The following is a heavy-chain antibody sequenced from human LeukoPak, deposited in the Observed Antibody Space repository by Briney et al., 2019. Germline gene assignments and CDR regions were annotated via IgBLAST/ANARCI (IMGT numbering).Heavy chain of an antibody. CDR3: TRLSADDSSGCYYY. CDR2: IRSKANSYAT. Sequence: PGGSLRLSCAASGFTFSGSASHWVRQASGKGLEWVGRIRSKANSYATVCAASVKGRFTISRDDSKNMAYLQMNSLKTEDTAVYYCTRLSADDSSGCYYYWGQGTLVTVSS. J-gene: IGHJ4*02. CDR1: GFTFSGSA. D-gene: IGHD3-22*01. V-gene: IGHV3-73*01.